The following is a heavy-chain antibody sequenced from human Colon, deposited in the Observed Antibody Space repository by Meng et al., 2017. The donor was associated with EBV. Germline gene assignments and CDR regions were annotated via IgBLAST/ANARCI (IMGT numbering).Heavy chain of an antibody. CDR1: GGSISSSHW. CDR2: VYHTGST. D-gene: IGHD2-21*01. J-gene: IGHJ4*02. CDR3: ARVWQSLTAFFDS. Sequence: QVQVQESGPGLVKPSGPLSLTCAVSGGSISSSHWWTWVRQPPGKGLEWIGEVYHTGSTKYNPSLKSRLTISVDKSKNQFSLNLTSVTAADTAVYYCARVWQSLTAFFDSWGQGTLVTVSS. V-gene: IGHV4-4*02.